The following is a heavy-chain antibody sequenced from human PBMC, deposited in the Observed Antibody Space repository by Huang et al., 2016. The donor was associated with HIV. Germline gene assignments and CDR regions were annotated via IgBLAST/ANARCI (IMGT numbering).Heavy chain of an antibody. CDR1: GGAITSYH. J-gene: IGHJ4*02. Sequence: QVQLQESGPGLVKPSETLSLTCAVSGGAITSYHWTWLRQPPGKGLEWIGHIYKRGNSQNNPSLRSRVVISLATPKNHLSLQLTSLAAADTAIYYCATVQFGLASGGYFASWGRGTPVTVSS. D-gene: IGHD3-22*01. CDR3: ATVQFGLASGGYFAS. CDR2: IYKRGNS. V-gene: IGHV4-59*01.